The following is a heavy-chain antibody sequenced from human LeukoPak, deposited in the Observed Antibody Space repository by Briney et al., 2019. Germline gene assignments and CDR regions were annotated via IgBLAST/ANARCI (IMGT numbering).Heavy chain of an antibody. Sequence: GGSLRLSCAASGFTFSSYAMSWVRQAPGKGLEWVSAISGGGGSTYYADSVKGRFTISRDNSKNTLYLQMNSLRAEDTAVHYCAKDPGRSNYFFDYWGQGTLVSVSS. V-gene: IGHV3-23*01. D-gene: IGHD4-11*01. CDR2: ISGGGGST. CDR1: GFTFSSYA. J-gene: IGHJ4*02. CDR3: AKDPGRSNYFFDY.